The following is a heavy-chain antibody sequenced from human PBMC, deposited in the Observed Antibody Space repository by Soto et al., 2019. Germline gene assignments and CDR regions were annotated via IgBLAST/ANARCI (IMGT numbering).Heavy chain of an antibody. CDR1: GGTFSSYA. CDR3: ASQKGRYYYYGMDV. J-gene: IGHJ6*02. CDR2: IIPIFGTA. V-gene: IGHV1-69*13. Sequence: SVKVSCKASGGTFSSYAISWVRQAPGQGLEWMGGIIPIFGTANYAQKFQGRVTITADESTSTAYMELSSLRSEDTAVYYCASQKGRYYYYGMDVWGQGTTVTVS.